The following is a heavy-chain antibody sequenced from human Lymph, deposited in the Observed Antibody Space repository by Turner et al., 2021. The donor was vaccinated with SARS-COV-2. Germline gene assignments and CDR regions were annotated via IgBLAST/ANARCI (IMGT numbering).Heavy chain of an antibody. D-gene: IGHD3-16*01. CDR3: ARDLGGYFDL. J-gene: IGHJ2*01. CDR1: GFTFSTYA. Sequence: QVQLVESGGGVVQPGRSLRLSSAASGFTFSTYAMEWVRQAPGKGLEWVALISHDGSNKYYADSVKGRFTISRDNSKNTLYLQMNSLSAEGTAVYYCARDLGGYFDLWGRGTLVTVSS. V-gene: IGHV3-30-3*01. CDR2: ISHDGSNK.